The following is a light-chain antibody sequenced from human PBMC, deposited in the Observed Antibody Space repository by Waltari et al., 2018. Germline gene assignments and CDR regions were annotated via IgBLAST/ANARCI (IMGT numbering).Light chain of an antibody. Sequence: QLVLTQSPSASASLGASVKLTCTLSSGHSSNVIAWLQQQPAKGPRSLMKVNSDGSHNKGDGMPDRFSGSSSGAERYLTISSLQSEDEADYYCQTGGHGTWVFGGGTKLTVL. CDR3: QTGGHGTWV. CDR2: VNSDGSH. J-gene: IGLJ3*02. CDR1: SGHSSNV. V-gene: IGLV4-69*01.